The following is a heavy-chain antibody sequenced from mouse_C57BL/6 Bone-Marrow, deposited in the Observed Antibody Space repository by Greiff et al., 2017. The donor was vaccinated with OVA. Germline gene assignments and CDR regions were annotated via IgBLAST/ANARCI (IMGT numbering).Heavy chain of an antibody. V-gene: IGHV5-4*01. CDR2: ISDGGSYT. Sequence: EVKVEESGGGLVKPGGSLKLSCAASGFTFSSYAMSWVRQTPEKRLEWVATISDGGSYTYYPDNVKGRFTISRDNAKNHLYLQMSHLKSEDTAMYDCARDYYYGYWYFDVWGTGTTVTVSS. J-gene: IGHJ1*03. D-gene: IGHD1-1*01. CDR3: ARDYYYGYWYFDV. CDR1: GFTFSSYA.